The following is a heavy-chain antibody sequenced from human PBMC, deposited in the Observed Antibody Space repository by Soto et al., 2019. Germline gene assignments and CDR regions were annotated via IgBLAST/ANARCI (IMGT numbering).Heavy chain of an antibody. J-gene: IGHJ4*02. CDR2: IYYSGST. V-gene: IGHV4-59*08. CDR1: GGSISNYY. D-gene: IGHD3-10*01. CDR3: ARHNYGSGSTYFDY. Sequence: SETLSLTCTVSGGSISNYYWSWIRQPPGKGLEWIGYIYYSGSTNYNPSLRSRVTISVDTSKNQFSLKLNSMTAADTAVYYCARHNYGSGSTYFDYWGQGTLVTVSS.